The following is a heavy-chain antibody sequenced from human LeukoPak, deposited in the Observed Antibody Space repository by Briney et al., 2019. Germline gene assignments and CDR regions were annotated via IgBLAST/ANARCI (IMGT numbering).Heavy chain of an antibody. D-gene: IGHD3-22*01. CDR2: IIPILGIA. CDR3: ARDERVTMIVVVRDAFDI. Sequence: SVKVSCKASGGTFSSYAISWVRQAPGQGLEWMGRIIPILGIANYAQKFQGRVTITADKSTSTAYMELSSLRSEDTAVYYCARDERVTMIVVVRDAFDIWGQGTMVTVSS. J-gene: IGHJ3*02. V-gene: IGHV1-69*04. CDR1: GGTFSSYA.